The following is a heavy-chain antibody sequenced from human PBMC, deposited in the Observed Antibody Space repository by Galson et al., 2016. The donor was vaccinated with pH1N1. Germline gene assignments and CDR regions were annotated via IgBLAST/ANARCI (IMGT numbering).Heavy chain of an antibody. CDR1: GFTFNNYA. CDR3: AKADHIWASYFDY. CDR2: IEDGGGGT. V-gene: IGHV3-23*01. D-gene: IGHD2-21*01. Sequence: SLRLSCAASGFTFNNYAMSWVRQAPGKGLEWVSGIEDGGGGTEYADSVKGRFTISRDNSKNTLSLQMNSLRAEDMAVYFCAKADHIWASYFDYWGQGTLVTVSS. J-gene: IGHJ4*02.